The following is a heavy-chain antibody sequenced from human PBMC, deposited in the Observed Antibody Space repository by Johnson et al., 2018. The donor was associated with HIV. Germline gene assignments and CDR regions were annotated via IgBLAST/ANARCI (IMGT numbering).Heavy chain of an antibody. CDR3: ARDQAGTTDDAFDI. D-gene: IGHD1-7*01. V-gene: IGHV3-30*04. Sequence: QVQLVESGGGVVQPGRSLRLSCAASGFTFSSYAMHWVRQAPGKGLEWVAVISYDGSNKYYADSVKGRFTISRDNSENTLYLQMNSLRAEDTAVYYCARDQAGTTDDAFDIWGQGTMVTVSS. CDR1: GFTFSSYA. J-gene: IGHJ3*02. CDR2: ISYDGSNK.